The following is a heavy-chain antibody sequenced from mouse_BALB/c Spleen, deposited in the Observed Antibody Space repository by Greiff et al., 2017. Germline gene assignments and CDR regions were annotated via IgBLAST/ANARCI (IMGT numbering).Heavy chain of an antibody. CDR2: INSNGGST. CDR3: ARDNQGGFAY. J-gene: IGHJ3*01. CDR1: GFSFSSYG. V-gene: IGHV5-6-3*01. Sequence: EVKLVESGGGLVQPGGSLTISCAVSGFSFSSYGMSWVRQTPDKRLELVAIINSNGGSTYYPDSVKGRFIISRDNAKNTLYLQMSSQKSEDTAMYYYARDNQGGFAYWGQGTLVTVSA.